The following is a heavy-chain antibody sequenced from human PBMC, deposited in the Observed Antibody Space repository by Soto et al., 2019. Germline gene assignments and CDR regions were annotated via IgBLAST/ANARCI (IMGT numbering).Heavy chain of an antibody. CDR1: GGTFSSYA. J-gene: IGHJ6*02. V-gene: IGHV1-69*13. CDR3: ARGKVSYYYYGMDV. Sequence: ASVKVSCKASGGTFSSYAISWVRQAPGQGLEWMGGIIPIFGTANYAQKFQGRVTITADESTSTAYMELSSLRSEDTAAYYCARGKVSYYYYGMDVWGQGTTVTVSS. CDR2: IIPIFGTA.